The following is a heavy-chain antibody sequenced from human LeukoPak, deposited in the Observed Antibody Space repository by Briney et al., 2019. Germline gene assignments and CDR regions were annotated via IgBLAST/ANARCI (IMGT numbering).Heavy chain of an antibody. CDR3: AKAYQQWLDA. V-gene: IGHV3-23*01. Sequence: GGSLRLSCAASGFTFSRYAMSWVRQAPGKGLEWVAGLSGSDGSTYYADSVKGRFTISRDNSKNTLYLQMSSLRAEDTAVYYCAKAYQQWLDAWGQGTLVTVSS. CDR2: LSGSDGST. J-gene: IGHJ5*02. CDR1: GFTFSRYA. D-gene: IGHD6-19*01.